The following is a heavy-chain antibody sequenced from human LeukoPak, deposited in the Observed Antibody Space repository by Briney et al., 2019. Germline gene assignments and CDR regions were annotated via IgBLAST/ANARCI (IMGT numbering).Heavy chain of an antibody. D-gene: IGHD3-16*01. CDR3: ARALDRSYYYVYLS. Sequence: ASVKVSCKASGYTFTDFDINWVRQAPGQGLEWMGWMNPNSGNTVYAQKFQGRVTMTRDTSINTARRELTSLTSEDTAVYHCARALDRSYYYVYLSWGQGTLITVSS. J-gene: IGHJ4*02. V-gene: IGHV1-8*01. CDR2: MNPNSGNT. CDR1: GYTFTDFD.